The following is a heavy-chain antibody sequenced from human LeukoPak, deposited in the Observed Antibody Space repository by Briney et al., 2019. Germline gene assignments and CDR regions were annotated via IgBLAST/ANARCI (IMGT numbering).Heavy chain of an antibody. D-gene: IGHD6-19*01. V-gene: IGHV3-23*01. CDR2: ISGSGGST. CDR1: GLTFSSYA. CDR3: AKGVAGTIDGMDV. J-gene: IGHJ6*02. Sequence: RPGGSLRLSCEASGLTFSSYAMSWVRQAPGKGLEWVLAISGSGGSTHYAVSVKGRFTISRDNSKNTLYLQMNSLRAEDTALYYCAKGVAGTIDGMDVWGQGTTVTVSS.